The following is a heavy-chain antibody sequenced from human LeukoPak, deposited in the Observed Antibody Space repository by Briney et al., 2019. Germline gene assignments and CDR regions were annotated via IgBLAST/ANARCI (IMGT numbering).Heavy chain of an antibody. CDR2: FDPEDGET. Sequence: ASVKVSCKVSGYTLTELSMHWVRQAPGKGLEWMGGFDPEDGETIYAQKFQGRVTMTEDISTDTAYMELSSLRSEDTAVYYCATETPYSSSCYNRWGYYYYGMDVWGQGTTVTVSS. V-gene: IGHV1-24*01. CDR3: ATETPYSSSCYNRWGYYYYGMDV. CDR1: GYTLTELS. J-gene: IGHJ6*02. D-gene: IGHD6-13*01.